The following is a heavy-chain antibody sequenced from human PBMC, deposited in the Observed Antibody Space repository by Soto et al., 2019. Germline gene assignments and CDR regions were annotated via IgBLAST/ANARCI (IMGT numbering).Heavy chain of an antibody. V-gene: IGHV3-11*04. D-gene: IGHD3-22*01. CDR1: GFTFSDYY. CDR2: ISRSGGTI. Sequence: QVQLVESGGGLVKPGGSLRLSCAASGFTFSDYYMSWIRQAPGKGLEWVSYISRSGGTIYYADSVKGRFTISRDNAKNSLYLQMNSLRDEDTAVYYCARDDSSGYYVLPLDYWGQGTLVTVSS. J-gene: IGHJ4*02. CDR3: ARDDSSGYYVLPLDY.